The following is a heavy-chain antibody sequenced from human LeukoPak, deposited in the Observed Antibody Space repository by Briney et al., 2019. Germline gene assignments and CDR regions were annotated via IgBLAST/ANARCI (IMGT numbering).Heavy chain of an antibody. V-gene: IGHV4-39*07. D-gene: IGHD3-22*01. Sequence: PSETLSLTCTVSGGSISSSSYYWCWIRQPPGKGLEWIGCIYYSGSTNYNPSLQGRVTISVATYKYQFSLKLGSVTASDAAVYYCARERDSSSYYGYWGQGTLVTVSS. CDR1: GGSISSSSYY. CDR2: IYYSGST. CDR3: ARERDSSSYYGY. J-gene: IGHJ4*02.